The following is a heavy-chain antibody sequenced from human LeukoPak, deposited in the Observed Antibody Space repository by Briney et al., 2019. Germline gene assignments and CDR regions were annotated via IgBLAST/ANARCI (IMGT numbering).Heavy chain of an antibody. V-gene: IGHV3-21*01. J-gene: IGHJ4*02. CDR1: GFTFSIDS. CDR2: IRTSITYI. Sequence: PGRSLRLSCAASGFTFSIDSMNWVRQAPEKGLEWVSSIRTSITYIYYTDSVKGRITIYRDKGKNSLYLQMNSLRAEDTAVYSCAIIDGSGVYWGQGTLVTVSS. CDR3: AIIDGSGVY. D-gene: IGHD3-10*01.